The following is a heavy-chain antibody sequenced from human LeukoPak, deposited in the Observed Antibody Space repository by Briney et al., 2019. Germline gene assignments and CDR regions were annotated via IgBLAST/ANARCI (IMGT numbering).Heavy chain of an antibody. Sequence: GASVKVSCKASGYTFTGYYMHWVRQAPAQGLELKGWINPNSGGTNYAQKFQGRVTMTRDTSISTAYMELSRLRSDDTAVYYCASLGDYRPPDNYWGQGTLVTVSS. CDR2: INPNSGGT. CDR3: ASLGDYRPPDNY. V-gene: IGHV1-2*02. CDR1: GYTFTGYY. D-gene: IGHD4-11*01. J-gene: IGHJ4*02.